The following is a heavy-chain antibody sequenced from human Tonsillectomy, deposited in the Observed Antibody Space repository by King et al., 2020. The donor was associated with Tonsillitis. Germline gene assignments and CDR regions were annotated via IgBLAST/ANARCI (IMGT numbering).Heavy chain of an antibody. CDR1: GYTFTGYY. V-gene: IGHV1-2*02. D-gene: IGHD5-12*01. CDR2: INPNSGGT. J-gene: IGHJ4*02. Sequence: VQLVESGAEVKKPGASVKVSCTASGYTFTGYYMHWVRQAPGQGLEWMGWINPNSGGTNYAQKFQGRVTMTRDTSISTAYMELSRLRSDDTAVYYCAREGGYSGYDYTAPTPREVRYFDYWGQGTLVTVSS. CDR3: AREGGYSGYDYTAPTPREVRYFDY.